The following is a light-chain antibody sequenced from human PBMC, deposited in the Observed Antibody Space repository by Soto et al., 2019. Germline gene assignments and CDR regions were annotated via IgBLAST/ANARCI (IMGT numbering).Light chain of an antibody. CDR1: QSVSSSY. CDR2: GAS. Sequence: EIVLTQSPGTLSLSPGERATLSCRASQSVSSSYLAWYQQKPGQAPRLLIYGASSRATGIPDRFSGSGSGTDFTLTISRLXXEXFAXYYCQQYGSSSGTFGQGTKVEIK. J-gene: IGKJ1*01. V-gene: IGKV3-20*01. CDR3: QQYGSSSGT.